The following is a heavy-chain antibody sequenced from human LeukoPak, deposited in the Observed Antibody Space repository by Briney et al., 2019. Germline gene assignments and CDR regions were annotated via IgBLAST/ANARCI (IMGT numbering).Heavy chain of an antibody. V-gene: IGHV3-30-3*01. D-gene: IGHD1-1*01. CDR2: ISYDGSNK. Sequence: GGSLRLSCAASGYTFSSYAMHWVRQARGRGLEWVAVISYDGSNKYYADSVKGRFTISRDNSKNTLYLQMNSLRVEDTAVYFCARDHNWAFDFWGRGSLVTVSS. J-gene: IGHJ4*02. CDR1: GYTFSSYA. CDR3: ARDHNWAFDF.